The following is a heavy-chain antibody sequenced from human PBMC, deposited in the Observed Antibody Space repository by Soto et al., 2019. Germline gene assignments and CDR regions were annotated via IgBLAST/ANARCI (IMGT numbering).Heavy chain of an antibody. V-gene: IGHV3-23*01. CDR2: ISPSGDKT. CDR1: GFTFSSRA. Sequence: EVQLLESGGGLVQPGGSLRLSCAASGFTFSSRAMSWVRQAPGKGLEWVSTISPSGDKTYQGDSAKGRFTISRDNSKNTLYLRMNSLRGDDTAVYYCAKDRGGRGNEIDQWGQGALVTVSS. CDR3: AKDRGGRGNEIDQ. J-gene: IGHJ4*02. D-gene: IGHD2-15*01.